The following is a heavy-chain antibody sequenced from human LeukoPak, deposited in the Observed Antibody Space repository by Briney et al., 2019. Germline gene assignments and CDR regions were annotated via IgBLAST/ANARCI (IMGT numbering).Heavy chain of an antibody. J-gene: IGHJ3*02. Sequence: SQTLSLICTVSGGSISSGDYYWSWIRQPPGKGLEWIGYIYYSGSTYYNPSLKSRVTISVDRSKNQFSLKLSSVTAADTAVYYCARDEGRVRRGGAFDIWGQGTMVTVSS. V-gene: IGHV4-30-4*08. D-gene: IGHD5-24*01. CDR3: ARDEGRVRRGGAFDI. CDR1: GGSISSGDYY. CDR2: IYYSGST.